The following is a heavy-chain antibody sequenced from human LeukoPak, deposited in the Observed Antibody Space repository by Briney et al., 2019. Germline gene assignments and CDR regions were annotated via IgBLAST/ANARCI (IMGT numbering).Heavy chain of an antibody. CDR1: GFTFSSYS. CDR3: ASSYSSGLVVQYYFDY. V-gene: IGHV3-21*01. Sequence: NPGGSLRLSCAASGFTFSSYSMNWVRQAPGKGLEWVSSISSSSSYIYYADSVKGRFTISRDNAKNSLYLQMNSLRAEDTAVYYCASSYSSGLVVQYYFDYWGQGTLVTVSS. D-gene: IGHD6-19*01. CDR2: ISSSSSYI. J-gene: IGHJ4*02.